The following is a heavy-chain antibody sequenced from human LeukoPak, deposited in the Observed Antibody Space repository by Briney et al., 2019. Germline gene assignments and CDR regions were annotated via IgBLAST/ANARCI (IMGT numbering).Heavy chain of an antibody. CDR3: ARAADFWSGRSFDY. D-gene: IGHD3-3*01. CDR1: GGTFSSYA. J-gene: IGHJ4*02. Sequence: SVKVSCKASGGTFSSYAISWVRQAPGQGLEWMGGIITIFGTANYAQKFQGRVTITTDESTSTAYMELSSLRSEDTAVYYCARAADFWSGRSFDYWGQGTLVTVSS. CDR2: IITIFGTA. V-gene: IGHV1-69*05.